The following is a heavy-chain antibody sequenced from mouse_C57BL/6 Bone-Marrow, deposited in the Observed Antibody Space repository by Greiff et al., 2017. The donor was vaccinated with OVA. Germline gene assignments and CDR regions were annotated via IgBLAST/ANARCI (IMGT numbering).Heavy chain of an antibody. Sequence: QVTLKVSGPGILQSSQTLSLTCSFSGFSLSTSGMGVSWIRQPSGKGLEWLAHIYWDDDKRYNPSLKSRLTISKETSRNQVFLKITSVDTADTATYYCARRVIYYYGSSYAMDYWGQGTSVTVSS. CDR3: ARRVIYYYGSSYAMDY. CDR1: GFSLSTSGMG. J-gene: IGHJ4*01. CDR2: IYWDDDK. V-gene: IGHV8-12*01. D-gene: IGHD1-1*01.